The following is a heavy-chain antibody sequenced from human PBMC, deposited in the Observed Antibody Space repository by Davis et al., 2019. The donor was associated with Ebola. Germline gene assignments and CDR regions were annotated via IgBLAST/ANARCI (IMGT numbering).Heavy chain of an antibody. CDR3: ASGDGRGSSYDMDV. V-gene: IGHV3-7*03. D-gene: IGHD5-12*01. CDR1: GFTFTRYW. J-gene: IGHJ6*02. Sequence: GGSLRLSCVASGFTFTRYWMSWARQAPGKGPEWVAIIKQDGGEKYYVDSVKGRFTISRDNAKNSLFLQMNSLRAEDTALYYCASGDGRGSSYDMDVWGQGTTVTVSS. CDR2: IKQDGGEK.